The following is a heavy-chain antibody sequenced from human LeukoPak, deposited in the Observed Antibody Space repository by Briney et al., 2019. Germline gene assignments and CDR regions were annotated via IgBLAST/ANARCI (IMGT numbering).Heavy chain of an antibody. V-gene: IGHV4-59*01. CDR3: ARTSHPHGSSWLFDY. D-gene: IGHD6-13*01. J-gene: IGHJ4*02. CDR2: IYFSGST. CDR1: GGSISSYY. Sequence: SETLSLTCTVPGGSISSYYWSWIRQPPGKGLEWLGYIYFSGSTNYNPSLKSRVTISVDTSRNQFSLQLSSVTAADTAVYYCARTSHPHGSSWLFDYWAREPWSPSPQ.